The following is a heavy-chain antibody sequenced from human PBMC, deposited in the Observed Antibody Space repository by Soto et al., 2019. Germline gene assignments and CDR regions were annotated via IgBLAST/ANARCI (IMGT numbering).Heavy chain of an antibody. Sequence: QVQLVQSGAEVQKPGSSVYVSCKASGGTFSSYAISWVRQAPGQGLEWMGGFVPIFGTANYAQKCQGRVTITAEDSTSSAYTELSSLRGEDTAVYYCASPLFDFWGQGTLVTVSS. CDR1: GGTFSSYA. CDR2: FVPIFGTA. J-gene: IGHJ4*02. V-gene: IGHV1-69*12. CDR3: ASPLFDF.